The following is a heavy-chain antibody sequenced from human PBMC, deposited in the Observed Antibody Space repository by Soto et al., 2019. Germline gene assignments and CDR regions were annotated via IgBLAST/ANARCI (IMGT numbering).Heavy chain of an antibody. CDR2: ISTTPDIV. Sequence: EVQLVESGGGFIQAGGSLRLSCAASGFTFSDYSMNWVRQAPGRGLEWISFISTTPDIVFYADSVKGRFAISRDNARNSLFLQMNSLRDEDTAVYYCAKDRWVTTRSFDFWGHGTLVTVS. CDR3: AKDRWVTTRSFDF. V-gene: IGHV3-48*02. D-gene: IGHD4-17*01. CDR1: GFTFSDYS. J-gene: IGHJ4*01.